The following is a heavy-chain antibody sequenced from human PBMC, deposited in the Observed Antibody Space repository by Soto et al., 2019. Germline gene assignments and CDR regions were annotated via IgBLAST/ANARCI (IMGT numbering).Heavy chain of an antibody. V-gene: IGHV3-33*01. J-gene: IGHJ4*02. CDR1: GFSFSNYA. D-gene: IGHD1-26*01. CDR2: IWYDGSNK. Sequence: PGGSLRLSCAASGFSFSNYAMHWVRQAPGKGLEWVAVIWYDGSNKYYADSVKGRFTISKDNSKNTLYLQMNSLRAEDTAVYYCTRDPYGGSRYYFDSWGQGTLVTVSS. CDR3: TRDPYGGSRYYFDS.